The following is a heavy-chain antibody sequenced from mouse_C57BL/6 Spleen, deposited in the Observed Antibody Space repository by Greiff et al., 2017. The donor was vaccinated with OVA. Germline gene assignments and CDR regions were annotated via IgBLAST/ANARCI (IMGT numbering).Heavy chain of an antibody. CDR2: ISYDGSN. CDR3: ARDSRDYYAMDY. D-gene: IGHD3-3*01. CDR1: GYSITSGYY. V-gene: IGHV3-6*01. Sequence: EVQLQESGPGLVKPSPSLSLTCSVTGYSITSGYYWNWIRQFPGNKLEWMGYISYDGSNNYNPSLKNRISITRDTSKNQFFLKLNSVTTEDTATYYCARDSRDYYAMDYWGQGTSVTVSS. J-gene: IGHJ4*01.